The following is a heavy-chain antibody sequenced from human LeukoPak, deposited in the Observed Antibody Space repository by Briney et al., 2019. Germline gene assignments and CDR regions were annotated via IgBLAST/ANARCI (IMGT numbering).Heavy chain of an antibody. J-gene: IGHJ5*02. CDR1: GFTFSSYG. CDR2: ISGSGGST. V-gene: IGHV3-23*01. CDR3: XXXXXXXXLWGRASNGFDP. D-gene: IGHD2-2*01. Sequence: GGSLRLSCAASGFTFSSYGMSWVRQAPGKGLEWVSAISGSGGSTHYADSVKGRFTISRDNSKNMLYLQMNSLRAEDTAVYYXXXXXXXXXLWGRASNGFDPWGQGALVTVSS.